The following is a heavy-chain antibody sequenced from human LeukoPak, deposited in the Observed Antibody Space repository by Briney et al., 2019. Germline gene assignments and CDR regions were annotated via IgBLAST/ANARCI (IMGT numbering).Heavy chain of an antibody. CDR1: GYTFTGYY. V-gene: IGHV1-2*02. J-gene: IGHJ4*02. CDR2: INPNSGGT. CDR3: ARGWQWLVIWDNFDY. Sequence: AASVKVSCTASGYTFTGYYMHWVRQAPGQGLEWMGWINPNSGGTNYAQKFQGRVTMTRDTSISTAYMELSRLRSDDTAVYYCARGWQWLVIWDNFDYWGQGTLVTVSS. D-gene: IGHD6-19*01.